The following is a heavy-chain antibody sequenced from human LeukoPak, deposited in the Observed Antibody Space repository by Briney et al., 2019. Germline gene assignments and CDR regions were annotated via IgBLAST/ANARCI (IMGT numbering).Heavy chain of an antibody. J-gene: IGHJ5*02. CDR2: IYYSGNT. CDR1: GGSISSYY. Sequence: SETLSLTCTVSGGSISSYYWSWIRQPPGKGLEWIGYIYYSGNTNYNPSLKSRVTISVDTSKNQFSLKLSSVTAADAAVYYCASTNGSYPINWFDPWGQGTLVTVSS. D-gene: IGHD1-26*01. CDR3: ASTNGSYPINWFDP. V-gene: IGHV4-59*01.